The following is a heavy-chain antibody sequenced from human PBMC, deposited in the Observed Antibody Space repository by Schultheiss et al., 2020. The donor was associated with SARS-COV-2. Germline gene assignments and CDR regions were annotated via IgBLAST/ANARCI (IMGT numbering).Heavy chain of an antibody. CDR1: GYSFTSYW. CDR2: IYPGDSDT. V-gene: IGHV5-51*01. D-gene: IGHD4-11*01. J-gene: IGHJ4*02. CDR3: ARLSYSNYVGLFDY. Sequence: GGSLRLSCKGSGYSFTSYWIGWVRQMPGKGLEWMGIIYPGDSDTRYSPSFQGQVTISADKSISTAYLQWSSLKASDTAMYYCARLSYSNYVGLFDYWGQGTLVTVSS.